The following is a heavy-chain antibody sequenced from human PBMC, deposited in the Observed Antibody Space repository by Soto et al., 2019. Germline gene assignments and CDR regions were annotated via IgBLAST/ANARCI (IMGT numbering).Heavy chain of an antibody. V-gene: IGHV4-61*01. CDR3: ARSVPPSYSGYGNQPYCYYMDV. J-gene: IGHJ6*03. Sequence: QVQLQESGPGLVKPSETLSLTCTVSGGSVSSGSYYWSWIRQPPGKGLEWIGYIYYSGSTNYNPSLKSRVTISVDTSKNQFSQKLSSVTAADTAVYYCARSVPPSYSGYGNQPYCYYMDVWGIGTTVTVSS. CDR1: GGSVSSGSYY. D-gene: IGHD5-12*01. CDR2: IYYSGST.